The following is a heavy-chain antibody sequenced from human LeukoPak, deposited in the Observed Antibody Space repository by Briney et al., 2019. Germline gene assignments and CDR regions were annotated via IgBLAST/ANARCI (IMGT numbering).Heavy chain of an antibody. Sequence: PGGSLRLSCAASGFTFNSYAMSWVRQAPGKGLEWVSGISGSGVNTYYADSVKGRFTISRDNSKVTLYLQMNSLRAEDTAVSYCAKLGGPYNSEYAGLNYMDVWGKGITVTVSS. J-gene: IGHJ6*03. CDR1: GFTFNSYA. V-gene: IGHV3-23*01. D-gene: IGHD1-20*01. CDR3: AKLGGPYNSEYAGLNYMDV. CDR2: ISGSGVNT.